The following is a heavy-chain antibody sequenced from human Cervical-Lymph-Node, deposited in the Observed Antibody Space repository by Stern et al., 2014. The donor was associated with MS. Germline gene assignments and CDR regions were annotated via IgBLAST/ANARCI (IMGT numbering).Heavy chain of an antibody. CDR1: GGSISSGGYY. V-gene: IGHV4-31*03. Sequence: QVQLQESGPGLVKPSQNLSLTCNVSGGSISSGGYYWSWIRQRPGEGLEWIGYMYYTGNSNYNPNVKSRVSISGDTSKTQFCLTLTSVTVADTGIYYCASRDGNWGQGTLVTVSS. D-gene: IGHD5-24*01. J-gene: IGHJ4*02. CDR3: ASRDGN. CDR2: MYYTGNS.